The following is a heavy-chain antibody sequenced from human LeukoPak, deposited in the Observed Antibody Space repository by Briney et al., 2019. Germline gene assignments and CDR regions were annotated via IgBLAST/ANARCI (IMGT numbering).Heavy chain of an antibody. CDR1: GGSFSGYY. D-gene: IGHD2-2*01. J-gene: IGHJ3*02. V-gene: IGHV4-34*01. CDR2: INHSGST. CDR3: ARTVVPAAIGPDAFDI. Sequence: SETLSLTCAVYGGSFSGYYWSWIRQPPGKGLEWIGEINHSGSTNYNPSLKSRVTISVDTSKNQFSLKLSSVTAVDTAVYYCARTVVPAAIGPDAFDIWGQGTMVTVSS.